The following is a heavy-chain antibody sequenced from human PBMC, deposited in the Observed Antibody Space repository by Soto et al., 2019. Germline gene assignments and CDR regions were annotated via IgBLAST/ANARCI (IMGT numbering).Heavy chain of an antibody. CDR2: INHSGST. J-gene: IGHJ6*02. CDR3: ARGGWYYDLLTGYYPPYYYYYGMDV. CDR1: GGSFSGYY. Sequence: XASLSLNCAVCGGSFSGYYWSWIRQPPGKGLEWIGEINHSGSTNYNPSLKSRVTISVDTSKNQFSLKLSSVTAADTAVYYCARGGWYYDLLTGYYPPYYYYYGMDVCGQRTTVTVSS. V-gene: IGHV4-34*01. D-gene: IGHD3-9*01.